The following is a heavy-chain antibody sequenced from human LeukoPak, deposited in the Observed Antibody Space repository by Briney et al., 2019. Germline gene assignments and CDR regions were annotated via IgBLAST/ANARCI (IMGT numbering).Heavy chain of an antibody. D-gene: IGHD4-17*01. Sequence: TGGSLRLSCAASGFTFSSYGMHWVRQAPGKGLDWVAFIHFDGNTNFSSDSVKGRFTISRDNPKNALFLQLSGLRVEDTAVYYCARVSPNTVTTLQYFDYWGLGTLVTVSS. V-gene: IGHV3-30*02. CDR3: ARVSPNTVTTLQYFDY. CDR1: GFTFSSYG. J-gene: IGHJ4*02. CDR2: IHFDGNTN.